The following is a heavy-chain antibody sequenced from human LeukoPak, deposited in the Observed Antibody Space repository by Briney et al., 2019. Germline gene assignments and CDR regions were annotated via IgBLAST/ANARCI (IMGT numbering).Heavy chain of an antibody. J-gene: IGHJ4*02. V-gene: IGHV3-23*01. Sequence: GGSLRLSCAASGFIFSNYWMSWVRQAPGKGLEWVSTIGLSGSSTYYAGSVKGRFTISRDNSKNTLYLQMNSLRAEDTAIYYCAKEFVPGNFHYWGQGTLVTVSS. CDR2: IGLSGSST. D-gene: IGHD2-21*01. CDR1: GFIFSNYW. CDR3: AKEFVPGNFHY.